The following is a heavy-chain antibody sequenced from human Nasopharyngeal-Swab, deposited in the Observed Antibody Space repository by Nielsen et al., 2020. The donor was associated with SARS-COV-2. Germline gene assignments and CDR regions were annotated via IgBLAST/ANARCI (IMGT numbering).Heavy chain of an antibody. J-gene: IGHJ2*01. V-gene: IGHV3-23*01. CDR3: AKRLYGDL. CDR1: GLSFGFYA. CDR2: MTVGAGGT. Sequence: GRELRRFWAAAGLSFGFYAVIWVRQAPGKGLEWVSSMTVGAGGTSYADSVKGRFTISVDSSKNILYLQMNSLRAEDTAIYYCAKRLYGDLWGRGTLVTVSS. D-gene: IGHD2-8*01.